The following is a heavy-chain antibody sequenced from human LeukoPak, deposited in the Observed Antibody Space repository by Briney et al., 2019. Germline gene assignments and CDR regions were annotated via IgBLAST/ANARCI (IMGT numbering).Heavy chain of an antibody. CDR3: AAGYYDWFDP. CDR1: GDSVSSISVA. Sequence: SQTLSLTCAISGDSVSSISVAWNWIRQSPSRGLEWLGRTYFRSKWYNDYAISVRSRITINPDTSKNQFSLQLNSATPEDTAVYYCAAGYYDWFDPWGQGTLVTVSS. J-gene: IGHJ5*02. V-gene: IGHV6-1*01. CDR2: TYFRSKWYN. D-gene: IGHD3-3*01.